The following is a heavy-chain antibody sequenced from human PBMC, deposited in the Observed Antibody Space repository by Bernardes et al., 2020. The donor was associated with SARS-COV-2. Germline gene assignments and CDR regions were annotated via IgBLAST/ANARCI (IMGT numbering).Heavy chain of an antibody. CDR2: ISGSGAAI. V-gene: IGHV3-23*01. Sequence: GGSLRLSCAASGFTFRSYAMCWVRQAPGKGLELVSAISGSGAAIYYADSVKGRFTISRDNSKNTLYLQMHSLRAVDTAVYYCAKEGGIAARLDYYYGLDVWGQGTTVTV. D-gene: IGHD6-6*01. J-gene: IGHJ6*02. CDR1: GFTFRSYA. CDR3: AKEGGIAARLDYYYGLDV.